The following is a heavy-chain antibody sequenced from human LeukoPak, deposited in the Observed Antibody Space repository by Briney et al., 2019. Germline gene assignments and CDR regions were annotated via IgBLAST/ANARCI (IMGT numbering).Heavy chain of an antibody. CDR1: GSTFRNYW. CDR2: IKRDGSER. V-gene: IGHV3-7*01. CDR3: ASPQTDPTMVNVF. D-gene: IGHD5-24*01. Sequence: PGGSLRLSCEVSGSTFRNYWMSWIRQVPGKGLEWLACIKRDGSERHYVDSVRGRFTVSTDSAKNSLFLQMNSLRAEDTAVYYLASPQTDPTMVNVFWGQGTLVTVPS. J-gene: IGHJ4*02.